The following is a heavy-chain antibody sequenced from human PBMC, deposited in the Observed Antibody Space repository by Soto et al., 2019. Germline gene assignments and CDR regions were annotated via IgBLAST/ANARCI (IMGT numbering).Heavy chain of an antibody. V-gene: IGHV3-48*02. CDR1: GFPFGSYS. CDR2: VGSRNSET. Sequence: PRLSCTATGFPFGSYSMNWVRQAPGKGLEWVSYVGSRNSETSYADSVKGRFTISRDNAKNSLYLQMDSLRDEDTAVYYCARIRITMVVVAPRAFDVWRQGTMVTVSS. CDR3: ARIRITMVVVAPRAFDV. J-gene: IGHJ3*01. D-gene: IGHD3-22*01.